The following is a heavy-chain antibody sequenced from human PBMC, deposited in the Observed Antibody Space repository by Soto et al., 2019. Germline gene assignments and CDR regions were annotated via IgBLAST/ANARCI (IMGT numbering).Heavy chain of an antibody. CDR1: GGSISRGDYY. CDR3: ARDGPPPYYYYGMDV. Sequence: PSETLSLTCTVSGGSISRGDYYWSWIRQPPGKGLEWIGYIYYSGSTYYNPSLKSRVTISVDTSKNQFSLKLSSVTAADTAVYYCARDGPPPYYYYGMDVWGQGTTVTVSS. J-gene: IGHJ6*02. CDR2: IYYSGST. V-gene: IGHV4-30-4*01.